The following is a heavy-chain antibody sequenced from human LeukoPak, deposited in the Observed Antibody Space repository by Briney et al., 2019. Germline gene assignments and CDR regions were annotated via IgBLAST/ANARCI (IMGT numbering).Heavy chain of an antibody. J-gene: IGHJ3*02. CDR1: QFSFTNNW. V-gene: IGHV3-74*01. CDR2: ISRDGTVT. CDR3: VREVGAPGSFDI. D-gene: IGHD1-26*01. Sequence: PGGSLRPSCVGSQFSFTNNWMHWVRQVPGKGLMWVSRISRDGTVTDYADSVKGRFAISRDNAKNTLYLEMNSLRGEDTGLFYCVREVGAPGSFDIWGQGTLVTVSS.